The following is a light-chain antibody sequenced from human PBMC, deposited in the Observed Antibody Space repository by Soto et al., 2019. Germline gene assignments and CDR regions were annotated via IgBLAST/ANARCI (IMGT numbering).Light chain of an antibody. Sequence: DIQMTQSPSSVSASVGDRVTITCRASRGLSSWLAWYQQKPGKAPKLLIYAASSLQSGVPSRFSGSGSGTDFTLTISSQQPEDFATYYCQQANSFPPFTFDPGTKVDIK. CDR2: AAS. V-gene: IGKV1D-12*01. CDR3: QQANSFPPFT. J-gene: IGKJ3*01. CDR1: RGLSSW.